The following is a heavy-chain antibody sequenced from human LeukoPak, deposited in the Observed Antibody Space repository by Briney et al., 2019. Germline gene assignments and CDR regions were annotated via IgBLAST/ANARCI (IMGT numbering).Heavy chain of an antibody. CDR1: GGSISSSNW. Sequence: GTLSLTCAVSGGSISSSNWWSWVRQPPGKGLEWIGEIYHSGSTNYNPSLKSRVTISVDKSKNQFSLKLSSVTGADTAVYYCARVFYDSSGVDYWGQGTLVTVSS. J-gene: IGHJ4*02. V-gene: IGHV4-4*02. CDR3: ARVFYDSSGVDY. D-gene: IGHD3-22*01. CDR2: IYHSGST.